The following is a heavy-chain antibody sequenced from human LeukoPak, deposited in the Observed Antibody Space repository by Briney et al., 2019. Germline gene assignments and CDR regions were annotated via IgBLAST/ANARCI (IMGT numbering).Heavy chain of an antibody. D-gene: IGHD3-3*01. CDR1: GGSISSYY. CDR2: IYTSGST. V-gene: IGHV4-4*07. J-gene: IGHJ4*02. Sequence: SETPSLTCTVSGGSISSYYWSWIRQPAGKGLEWIGRIYTSGSTNYNPSLKSRVTMSVDTSKNQFSLKLSSVTAADTAVYYCARGTWRNFWSGYYFDYWGQGTLVTVSS. CDR3: ARGTWRNFWSGYYFDY.